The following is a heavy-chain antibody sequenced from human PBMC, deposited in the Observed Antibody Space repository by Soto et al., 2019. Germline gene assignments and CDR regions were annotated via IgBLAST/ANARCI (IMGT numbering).Heavy chain of an antibody. CDR1: GFTFSSYG. CDR3: AKGPYGDYGYYYYYMDV. CDR2: ISYDGSNK. Sequence: GGSLRLSCAASGFTFSSYGMHWVRQAPGKGLEWVAVISYDGSNKYYADSVKGRFTISRDNSKNTLYLQMNSLRAEDTAVYYCAKGPYGDYGYYYYYMDVWGKGTTVTVSS. D-gene: IGHD4-17*01. J-gene: IGHJ6*03. V-gene: IGHV3-30*18.